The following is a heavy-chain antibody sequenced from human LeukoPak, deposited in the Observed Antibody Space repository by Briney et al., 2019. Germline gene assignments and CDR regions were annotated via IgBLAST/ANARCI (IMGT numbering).Heavy chain of an antibody. CDR3: ARSRLAGDIVVVQNQYYFDY. J-gene: IGHJ4*02. Sequence: SVKVSCKASGYTFTSYGISWVRQAPGQGLEWMGGITPIFGTANYAQKFQGRVTITADESTSTAYMELSSLRSEDTAVYYCARSRLAGDIVVVQNQYYFDYWGQGTLVTVSS. V-gene: IGHV1-69*13. D-gene: IGHD2-2*01. CDR1: GYTFTSYG. CDR2: ITPIFGTA.